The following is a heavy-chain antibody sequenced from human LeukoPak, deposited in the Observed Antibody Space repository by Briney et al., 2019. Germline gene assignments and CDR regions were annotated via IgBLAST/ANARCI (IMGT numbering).Heavy chain of an antibody. V-gene: IGHV3-23*01. D-gene: IGHD6-19*01. J-gene: IGHJ5*01. CDR3: AKPISGGLAVTADWFHP. CDR2: ISVSGENT. Sequence: PGGSLSLSCTDSGFTFTSYAMSWVRQAPGKGLEFVSGISVSGENTHYAASVRGRFTISRDNSKNTLYLQVNTLRADDTATYYCAKPISGGLAVTADWFHPWGQGTLVVVSS. CDR1: GFTFTSYA.